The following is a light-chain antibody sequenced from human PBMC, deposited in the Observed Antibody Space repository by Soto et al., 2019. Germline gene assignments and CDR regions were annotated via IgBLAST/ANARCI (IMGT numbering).Light chain of an antibody. Sequence: IVMTHSPATLSVSPGEIVTRSGRSIQNIDSNIAWYQQRPGQAPRLLIYRASTRATGVPARFSGSGSGTDFTLTISSLQSEDFTVYSCLQYHNLWAFGQGTKVDIK. CDR1: QNIDSN. J-gene: IGKJ1*01. CDR2: RAS. CDR3: LQYHNLWA. V-gene: IGKV3-15*01.